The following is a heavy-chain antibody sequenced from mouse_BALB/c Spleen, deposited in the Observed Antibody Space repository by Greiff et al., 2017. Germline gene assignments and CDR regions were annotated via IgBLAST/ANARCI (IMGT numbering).Heavy chain of an antibody. CDR1: GFTFSSYA. J-gene: IGHJ4*01. D-gene: IGHD2-1*01. V-gene: IGHV5-6-5*01. Sequence: EVQLVESGGGLVKPGGSLKLSCAASGFTFSSYAMSWVRQTPEKRLEWVASISSGGSTYYPDSVKGRFTISRDNARNILYLQMSSLRSEDTAMYYCARFGNYDYAMDYWGQGTSVTVSS. CDR2: ISSGGST. CDR3: ARFGNYDYAMDY.